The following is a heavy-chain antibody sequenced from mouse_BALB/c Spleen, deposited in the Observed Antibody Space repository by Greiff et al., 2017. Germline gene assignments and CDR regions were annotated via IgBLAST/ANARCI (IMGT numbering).Heavy chain of an antibody. CDR1: GFTFSSYA. Sequence: EVKLMESGGGLVQPGGSRKLSCAASGFTFSSYAMSWVRQTPEKRLEWVASISSGGSTYYPDSVKGRFTISRDNARNILYLQMSSLRSEDTAMYYCARGRGTVFDYWGQGTTLTVSS. CDR2: ISSGGST. J-gene: IGHJ2*01. V-gene: IGHV5-6-5*01. CDR3: ARGRGTVFDY. D-gene: IGHD1-1*01.